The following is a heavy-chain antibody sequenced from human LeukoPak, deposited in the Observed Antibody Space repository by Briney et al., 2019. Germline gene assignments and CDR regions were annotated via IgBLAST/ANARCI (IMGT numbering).Heavy chain of an antibody. CDR1: GYTFTSYG. D-gene: IGHD4-17*01. CDR2: ISAYNGNT. CDR3: ATERNGDYQFWFDP. V-gene: IGHV1-18*01. Sequence: ASVKVSCRAPGYTFTSYGISWVRQAPGQGLEWMGWISAYNGNTNYAQKLQGRVTMTTDTSTSTAYMELRSLRSDDTAVYYCATERNGDYQFWFDPWGQGTLVTVSS. J-gene: IGHJ5*02.